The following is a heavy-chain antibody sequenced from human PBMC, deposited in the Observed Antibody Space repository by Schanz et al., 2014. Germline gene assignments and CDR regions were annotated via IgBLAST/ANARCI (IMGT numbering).Heavy chain of an antibody. CDR1: GGTFSSFG. CDR2: ISAYNGNT. D-gene: IGHD3-10*01. Sequence: QVQLVQSGTQVKKPGSSVKVSCKASGGTFSSFGINWVRQAPGQGLEWMGWISAYNGNTNYAQKIQGRVTLTTDTSTGTAYMELRSLRSDDTAVHYCARGRGFYDYWGQGTLVTVSS. J-gene: IGHJ4*02. V-gene: IGHV1-18*01. CDR3: ARGRGFYDY.